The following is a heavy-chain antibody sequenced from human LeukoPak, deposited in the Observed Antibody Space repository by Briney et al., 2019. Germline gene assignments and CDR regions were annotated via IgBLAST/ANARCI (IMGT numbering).Heavy chain of an antibody. Sequence: GGSLRLSCAASGFTFSNYLIHWVRQAPGKGLVWVSHINSDGSSTTYADSVKGRFTISRDNAKNTLYLQMNGLRAEDTAVYYCARGGSSDWYQNFDHWGQGTLVTVSS. D-gene: IGHD6-19*01. J-gene: IGHJ4*02. CDR1: GFTFSNYL. CDR2: INSDGSST. CDR3: ARGGSSDWYQNFDH. V-gene: IGHV3-74*01.